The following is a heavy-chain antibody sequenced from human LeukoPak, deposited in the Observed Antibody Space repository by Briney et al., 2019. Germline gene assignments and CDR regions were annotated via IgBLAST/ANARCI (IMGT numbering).Heavy chain of an antibody. CDR3: TRTGLVDFDY. CDR1: GFTFGDLG. Sequence: PGGSLRLSCAGSGFTFGDLGMSWVRQAAGKGLEWVAFIRRTAYGGAAEYAASVKGRFFLSRDDSKSVVHLQMNSLKTDDTAIYYCTRTGLVDFDYWGQGSRVTVSP. J-gene: IGHJ4*02. V-gene: IGHV3-49*04. CDR2: IRRTAYGGAA. D-gene: IGHD1-14*01.